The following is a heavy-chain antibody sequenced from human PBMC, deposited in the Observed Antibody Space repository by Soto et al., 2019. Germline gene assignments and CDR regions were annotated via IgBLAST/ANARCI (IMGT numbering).Heavy chain of an antibody. CDR3: AKGADDYGDPIDY. J-gene: IGHJ4*02. V-gene: IGHV3-30*18. CDR1: GFTLRSYG. CDR2: ISYDGSDS. Sequence: QVQLVASGGGVVQPGRSLRLSCAASGFTLRSYGMHWVRQAPGKGLEWVAVISYDGSDSSYVDSVKGRFTISRDNAKNTLYLQMNSLRVEDTAVYYCAKGADDYGDPIDYWGQGTLITVSS. D-gene: IGHD4-17*01.